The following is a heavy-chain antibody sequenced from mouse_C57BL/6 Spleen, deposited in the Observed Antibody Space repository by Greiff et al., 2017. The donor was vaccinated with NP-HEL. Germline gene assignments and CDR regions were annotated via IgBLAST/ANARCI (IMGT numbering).Heavy chain of an antibody. CDR2: IDPSDSYT. CDR1: GYTFTSYW. J-gene: IGHJ4*01. CDR3: ANGDYYAMDY. Sequence: VQLQQPGAELVRPGTSVQLSCKASGYTFTSYWMHWVQQRPGQGLEWIGVIDPSDSYTNYNQKLKGKATLTVDTSSSTAYMQLSSLTSEDSAVYYCANGDYYAMDYWGQGTSVTVSS. V-gene: IGHV1-59*01. D-gene: IGHD3-3*01.